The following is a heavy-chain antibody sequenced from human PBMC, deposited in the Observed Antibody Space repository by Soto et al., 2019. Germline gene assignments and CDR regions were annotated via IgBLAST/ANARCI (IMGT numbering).Heavy chain of an antibody. D-gene: IGHD7-27*01. Sequence: SETLSLTCSVSGDSISNLDYFWAWIRQPPGQALEYIGYIYKSATTYYNPSFESRVAISVDTPKSQFSLNVTSVTAADTAVYFCARGRYCLTGRCFPNWFDSWGQGALVTVSS. J-gene: IGHJ5*01. CDR2: IYKSATT. CDR1: GDSISNLDYF. V-gene: IGHV4-30-4*01. CDR3: ARGRYCLTGRCFPNWFDS.